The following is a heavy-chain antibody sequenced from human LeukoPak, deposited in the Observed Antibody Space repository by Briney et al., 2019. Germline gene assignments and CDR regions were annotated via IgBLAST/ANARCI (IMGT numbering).Heavy chain of an antibody. Sequence: KPSETLSLTCTVSGGSISSGGYYWSWIRQHPGKGLAWIGYIYYSGSTYYNPSFKSRVTISVDTSKNQFSLKLSSVTAADTAVYYCARDGPRDAFDIWGQGTMVTVSS. CDR3: ARDGPRDAFDI. J-gene: IGHJ3*02. V-gene: IGHV4-31*03. CDR1: GGSISSGGYY. CDR2: IYYSGST.